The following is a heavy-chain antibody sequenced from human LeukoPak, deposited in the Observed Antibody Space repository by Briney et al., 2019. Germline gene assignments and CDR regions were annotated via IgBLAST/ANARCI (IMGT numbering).Heavy chain of an antibody. J-gene: IGHJ4*02. CDR2: ISGSSSTI. V-gene: IGHV3-48*02. CDR3: ARDLHFGFDY. CDR1: GFTFSSYS. Sequence: GGSLRLSCAVSGFTFSSYSMNWVRQTPGKGLEWVSYISGSSSTIYYADSVKGRFTISRDSAKNLLYLQMNILSDEDTAVYYCARDLHFGFDYWGQGTLVTVSS. D-gene: IGHD3-10*01.